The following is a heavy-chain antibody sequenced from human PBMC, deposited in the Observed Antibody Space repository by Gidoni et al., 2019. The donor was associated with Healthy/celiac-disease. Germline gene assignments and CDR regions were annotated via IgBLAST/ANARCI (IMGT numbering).Heavy chain of an antibody. CDR1: GFTFSNAW. V-gene: IGHV3-15*01. CDR2: IKSKTDGGTT. CDR3: TTVPLGMELYYFDY. Sequence: EVQLVESGGGLVKPGGSLRLSCAASGFTFSNAWRSWVRQAPGKGLEWVGRIKSKTDGGTTDYAAPVKGRFTISRDDSKNTLYLQMNSLKTEDTAVYYCTTVPLGMELYYFDYWGQGTLVTVSS. D-gene: IGHD1-26*01. J-gene: IGHJ4*02.